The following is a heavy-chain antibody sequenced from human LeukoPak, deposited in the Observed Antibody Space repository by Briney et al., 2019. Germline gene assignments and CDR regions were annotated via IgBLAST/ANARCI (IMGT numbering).Heavy chain of an antibody. CDR2: ISGSGGST. Sequence: PGGSLRLSCAASGFTFSSYAMSWVRQAQGKGLEWVSAISGSGGSTYYADSVKGRFTISRDNSKNTLYLQMNSLRAEDTVVYYCAKDRWYYYDSSGYSDYWGQGTLVTVSS. D-gene: IGHD3-22*01. CDR3: AKDRWYYYDSSGYSDY. J-gene: IGHJ4*02. V-gene: IGHV3-23*01. CDR1: GFTFSSYA.